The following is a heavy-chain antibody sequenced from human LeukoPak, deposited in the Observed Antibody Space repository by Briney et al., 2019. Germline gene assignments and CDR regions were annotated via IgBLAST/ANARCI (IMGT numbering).Heavy chain of an antibody. CDR2: IYNDDNT. J-gene: IGHJ6*03. Sequence: PGGSLRLSCAASGLTVSSDYMNWVRQAPGKGLEWVSVIYNDDNTNYADFVKGRFTISRDKSKNTLYLQMNSLRAEDTAVYYCARCIAAAGNYYSYYMDVWGKGTTVTVSS. V-gene: IGHV3-66*02. D-gene: IGHD6-13*01. CDR1: GLTVSSDY. CDR3: ARCIAAAGNYYSYYMDV.